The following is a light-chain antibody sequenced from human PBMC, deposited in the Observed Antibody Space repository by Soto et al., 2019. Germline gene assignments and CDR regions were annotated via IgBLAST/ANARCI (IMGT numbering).Light chain of an antibody. J-gene: IGLJ3*02. CDR1: SSDIGRYTY. Sequence: QSVLTQPPSASGSPGQSVTVSCTGTSSDIGRYTYVSWYQQHPGKAPKLIIYEVNKRPSGIPDRFSGSRSGNTASLTVSGLQAEDEADYYCSSYAGTNNLVFGGGTKVTVL. V-gene: IGLV2-8*01. CDR3: SSYAGTNNLV. CDR2: EVN.